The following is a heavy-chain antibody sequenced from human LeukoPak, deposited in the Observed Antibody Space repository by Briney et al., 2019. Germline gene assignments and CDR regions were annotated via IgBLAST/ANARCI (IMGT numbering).Heavy chain of an antibody. CDR1: GFTVSNYY. V-gene: IGHV3-66*01. CDR2: VYSGGET. J-gene: IGHJ5*02. CDR3: TRDPDA. Sequence: GGSLRLSCAASGFTVSNYYMSWVRKAPGKGLEWVSVVYSGGETHHSDSVKGRFTLSRDISKSTLYLQMNSLRPEDTAAYYCTRDPDAWGQGTLVTVSS.